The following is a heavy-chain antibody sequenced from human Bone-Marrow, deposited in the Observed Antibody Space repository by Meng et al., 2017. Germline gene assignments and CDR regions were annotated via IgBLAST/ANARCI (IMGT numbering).Heavy chain of an antibody. D-gene: IGHD3-10*01. CDR2: ISTSGDTT. V-gene: IGHV3-23*01. CDR3: AKAIVIGELFRAPYYFDY. J-gene: IGHJ4*02. CDR1: GFTFSSYS. Sequence: GESLKISCAASGFTFSSYSMNWVRQAPGKGLEWVSYISTSGDTTFYADSVKGRFTISKDNSKNTLYLQMNSLRAEDTAIYYCAKAIVIGELFRAPYYFDYWGQGTLVTVSS.